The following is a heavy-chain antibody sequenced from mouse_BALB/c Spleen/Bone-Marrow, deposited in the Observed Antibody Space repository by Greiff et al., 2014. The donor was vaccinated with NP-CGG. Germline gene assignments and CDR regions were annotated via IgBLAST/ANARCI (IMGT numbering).Heavy chain of an antibody. CDR2: ISSGGSYT. V-gene: IGHV5-9-3*01. CDR1: GFTFSSHA. J-gene: IGHJ3*01. CDR3: ARLRDGYSPFAY. Sequence: EVKLMESGGGLVKPGGSLKLSCAASGFTFSSHAMSWVRQTPEKRLEWVATISSGGSYTYYPDSVKGRFTISRDNAKNTLYLQMSSLRSEDTAMYYCARLRDGYSPFAYWGQGTLVTVSA. D-gene: IGHD2-3*01.